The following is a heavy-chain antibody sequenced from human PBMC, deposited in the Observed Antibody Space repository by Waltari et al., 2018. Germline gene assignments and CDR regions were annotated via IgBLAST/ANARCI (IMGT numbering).Heavy chain of an antibody. D-gene: IGHD6-19*01. CDR2: ISWDGGST. V-gene: IGHV3-43*01. J-gene: IGHJ4*02. Sequence: EVQLVESGGVVVQPGGSLRLSCAASGFTFDDYTMHWVRQAPGKGLEWVSLISWDGGSTYYADSVKGRFTISRDNSKNSLYLQMNSLRTEDTALYYGAKDSQWLVPNWAFDYWGQGTLVTVSS. CDR1: GFTFDDYT. CDR3: AKDSQWLVPNWAFDY.